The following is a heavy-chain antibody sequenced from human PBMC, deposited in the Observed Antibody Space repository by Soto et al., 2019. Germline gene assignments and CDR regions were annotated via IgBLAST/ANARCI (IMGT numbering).Heavy chain of an antibody. CDR2: INHSGST. CDR3: ASDSSSWSFDY. J-gene: IGHJ4*02. Sequence: SETLSLTCAVYGGSFSGYYWSWIRQPPGKGLEWIGEINHSGSTNYSPSLKSRVTISVDTSKNQFSLKLSSVTAADTAVYYCASDSSSWSFDYWGQGTLVPVSS. V-gene: IGHV4-34*01. CDR1: GGSFSGYY. D-gene: IGHD6-13*01.